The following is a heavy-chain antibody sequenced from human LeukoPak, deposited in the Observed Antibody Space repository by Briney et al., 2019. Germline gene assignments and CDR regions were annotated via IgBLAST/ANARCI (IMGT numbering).Heavy chain of an antibody. J-gene: IGHJ6*03. V-gene: IGHV4-34*01. CDR3: ARLDFGGHPYMDV. Sequence: PSETLSLTCAVYGGSFSGYYWSWIRQPPGKGLEWIGEINHSGSTNYNPSLKSRVTISVDTSKNQFSLKLSSVTAADTAVYYCARLDFGGHPYMDVWGKGTTVTISS. CDR2: INHSGST. CDR1: GGSFSGYY. D-gene: IGHD3-10*01.